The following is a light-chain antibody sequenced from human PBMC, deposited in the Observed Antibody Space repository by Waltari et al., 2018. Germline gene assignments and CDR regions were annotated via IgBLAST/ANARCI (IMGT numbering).Light chain of an antibody. J-gene: IGLJ2*01. V-gene: IGLV1-36*01. CDR3: AAWDDSLKGVL. Sequence: QSVLTQTPSVSEAPRQRVTISCSGSRSNIGTNDVNWYQQFPGKAPNLLVFADDLLPSGVSDRFSGSKSGTSASLAISGLRSEDEGVYFCAAWDDSLKGVLFGGGTKLTVL. CDR1: RSNIGTND. CDR2: ADD.